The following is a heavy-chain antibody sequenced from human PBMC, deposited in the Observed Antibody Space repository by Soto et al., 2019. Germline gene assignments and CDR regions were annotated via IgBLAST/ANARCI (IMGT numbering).Heavy chain of an antibody. Sequence: QVQLVQSGAEVQKPGASVKVSCEASGYTFTSYGISWMRQATGQGLEWMGWISVYNGNTNYAQKLQGRVTMTTDTSTSTAYMELRSLRSDDTAVYYCARSYGDYGWFDPWGQGTLVTVSS. D-gene: IGHD4-17*01. V-gene: IGHV1-18*01. CDR2: ISVYNGNT. CDR3: ARSYGDYGWFDP. J-gene: IGHJ5*02. CDR1: GYTFTSYG.